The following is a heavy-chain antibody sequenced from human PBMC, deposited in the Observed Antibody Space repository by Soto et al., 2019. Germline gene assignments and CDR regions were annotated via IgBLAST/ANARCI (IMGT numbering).Heavy chain of an antibody. D-gene: IGHD3-3*01. CDR1: GYTLTELS. CDR2: FDPEDGET. CDR3: ATVGGSDFWSGYQA. J-gene: IGHJ4*02. V-gene: IGHV1-24*01. Sequence: GSVKVSCKVSGYTLTELSMHWVRQAPGKGLEWMGGFDPEDGETIYAQKFQGRVTMTEDTSTDTAYMELSSLRSEDTAVYYCATVGGSDFWSGYQAWGQGTLVTVSS.